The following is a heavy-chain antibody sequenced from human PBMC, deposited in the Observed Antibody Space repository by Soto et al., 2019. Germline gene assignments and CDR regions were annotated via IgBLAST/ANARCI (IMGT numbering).Heavy chain of an antibody. D-gene: IGHD4-17*01. CDR2: IWYDGSNK. V-gene: IGHV3-33*01. CDR3: ARSDYDVYFDY. Sequence: QVQLVESGGGVVQPGRSLRLSCAASGFTFSSYGMHWVRQAPGKGLEWVAVIWYDGSNKYYAASVKGRFTISRDNSKNTLYLQMNSLRAEDTAVYYCARSDYDVYFDYWGKGTLVTVSS. J-gene: IGHJ4*02. CDR1: GFTFSSYG.